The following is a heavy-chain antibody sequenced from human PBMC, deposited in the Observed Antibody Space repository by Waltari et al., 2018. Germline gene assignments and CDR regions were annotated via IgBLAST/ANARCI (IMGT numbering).Heavy chain of an antibody. CDR2: IYHSGST. D-gene: IGHD6-6*01. CDR1: GYSISSGYY. CDR3: ARLEYSSSSHY. Sequence: QVQLQESGPGLVKPSETLSLPCAVSGYSISSGYYWGWIRQPPGEGLAWIGSIYHSGSTYYNPSLKSRVTISVDTSKNQFSLKLSSVTAADTAVYYCARLEYSSSSHYWGQGTLVTVSS. V-gene: IGHV4-38-2*01. J-gene: IGHJ4*02.